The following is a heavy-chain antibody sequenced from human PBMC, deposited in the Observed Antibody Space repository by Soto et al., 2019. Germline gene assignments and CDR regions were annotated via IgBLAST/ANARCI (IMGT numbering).Heavy chain of an antibody. CDR1: GFTFSSYG. Sequence: GGSLRLSCAASGFTFSSYGMHWVRQAPGKGLEWVAVIWYDGSNKYYADSVKGRFTISRDNSKNTLYLQMNSLRAEDTAVYYCARGDYRYPFDYWGQGTLVTVSS. V-gene: IGHV3-33*01. CDR3: ARGDYRYPFDY. D-gene: IGHD4-17*01. J-gene: IGHJ4*02. CDR2: IWYDGSNK.